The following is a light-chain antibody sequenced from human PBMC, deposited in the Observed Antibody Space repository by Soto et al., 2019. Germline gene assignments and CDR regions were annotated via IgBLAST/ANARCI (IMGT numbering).Light chain of an antibody. Sequence: EVELTQSPATLSVSPGERAPLPCRASQSVSSNLAWYQQKPGQAPRLLIYDASNGATGIPDRFSGSGSGTDFTLTISRLEPEDFAVYYCQQYGSSPRTFGQGTKVDI. CDR3: QQYGSSPRT. J-gene: IGKJ1*01. V-gene: IGKV3-20*01. CDR1: QSVSSN. CDR2: DAS.